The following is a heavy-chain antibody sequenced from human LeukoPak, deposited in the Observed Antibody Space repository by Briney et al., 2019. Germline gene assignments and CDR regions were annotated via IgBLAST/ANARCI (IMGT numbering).Heavy chain of an antibody. CDR3: ARGGQRYYDFWSGYYSNWFDP. Sequence: PGGSLRLSCAASGFTFSSYWMSWVRQAPGKGLEWVANIKQDGSEKYYVDSVKGRFTISRDNAKNSLYLQMNSLRAEDTAVYYCARGGQRYYDFWSGYYSNWFDPWGQGTLVTVSS. CDR2: IKQDGSEK. CDR1: GFTFSSYW. V-gene: IGHV3-7*01. D-gene: IGHD3-3*01. J-gene: IGHJ5*02.